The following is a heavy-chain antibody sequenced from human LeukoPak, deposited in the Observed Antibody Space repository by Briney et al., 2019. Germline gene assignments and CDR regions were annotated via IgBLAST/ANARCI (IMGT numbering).Heavy chain of an antibody. CDR1: GFTFSSYA. Sequence: PGGSLRLSCAASGFTFSSYAMSWVRQAPGKGLEWVSVIYSGGSTYYADSVKGRFTISRDNSKNTLYLQMNSLRAEDTAVYYCASESSGIAVAGPESAFDIWGQGTMVTVSS. V-gene: IGHV3-53*01. CDR3: ASESSGIAVAGPESAFDI. D-gene: IGHD6-19*01. J-gene: IGHJ3*02. CDR2: IYSGGST.